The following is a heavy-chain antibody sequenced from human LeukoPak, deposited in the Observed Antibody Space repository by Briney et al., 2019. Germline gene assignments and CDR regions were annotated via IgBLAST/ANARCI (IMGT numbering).Heavy chain of an antibody. Sequence: SETLSLTCTVSGYSISSGYYWGWIRQPPGKGLEWIGSIYYSGTTYYNPSLKSRVTISVDTSKNQFSLKLSSVTAADTAVYYCARRGRHSQFDYWGQGTLVTVSS. V-gene: IGHV4-38-2*02. CDR3: ARRGRHSQFDY. J-gene: IGHJ4*02. CDR2: IYYSGTT. CDR1: GYSISSGYY. D-gene: IGHD2-15*01.